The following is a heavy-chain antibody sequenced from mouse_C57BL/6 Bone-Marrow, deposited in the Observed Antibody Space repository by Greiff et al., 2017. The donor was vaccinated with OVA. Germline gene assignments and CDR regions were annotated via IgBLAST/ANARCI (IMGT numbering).Heavy chain of an antibody. J-gene: IGHJ1*03. CDR3: ARSGSSYAYWYFDV. CDR1: GYTFTSYW. V-gene: IGHV1-55*01. Sequence: QFQLQQPGAELVKPGASVKMSCKASGYTFTSYWITWVKQRPGQGLEWIGDIYPGSGSTNYNEKFKSKATLTVDTSSSTAYMQLSSLTSEDSAVYYCARSGSSYAYWYFDVWGTGTTVTVSS. CDR2: IYPGSGST. D-gene: IGHD1-1*01.